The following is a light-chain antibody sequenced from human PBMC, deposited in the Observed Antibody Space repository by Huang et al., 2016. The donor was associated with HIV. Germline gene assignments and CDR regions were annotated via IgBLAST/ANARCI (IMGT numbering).Light chain of an antibody. CDR1: QNINTH. Sequence: EIVLTQSPATLSFFPGQRVSLSCRASQNINTHLAWYQQRPGQPPRLLIDDASSRVPGFAARFSGSGSGTDCTLTISSLESEDFATYYCQQRVNGLTFGGGTKV. CDR3: QQRVNGLT. V-gene: IGKV3-11*01. J-gene: IGKJ4*01. CDR2: DAS.